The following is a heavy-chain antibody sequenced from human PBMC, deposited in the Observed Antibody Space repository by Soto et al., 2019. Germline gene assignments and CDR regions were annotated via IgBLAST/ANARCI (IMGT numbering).Heavy chain of an antibody. V-gene: IGHV3-23*01. D-gene: IGHD2-15*01. CDR1: GFTFSSYA. CDR2: ISGSGGST. J-gene: IGHJ3*02. Sequence: GGSLRLSCAASGFTFSSYAMSWVRQAPGKGLEWVSAISGSGGSTYYADSVKGRFTISRDNSKNTLYLQMNSLRAEDTAVYYCAKFYCSGGSCPKGYDAFDIWGQGTMVTVSS. CDR3: AKFYCSGGSCPKGYDAFDI.